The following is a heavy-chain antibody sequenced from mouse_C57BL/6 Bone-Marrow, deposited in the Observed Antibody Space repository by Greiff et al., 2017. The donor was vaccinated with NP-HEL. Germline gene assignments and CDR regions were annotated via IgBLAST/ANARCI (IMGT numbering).Heavy chain of an antibody. D-gene: IGHD2-4*01. V-gene: IGHV7-3*01. CDR3: ARLDYYDPPYAMDY. CDR1: GFTFTDYY. J-gene: IGHJ4*01. Sequence: EVKLMESGGGLVQPGGSLSLSCAASGFTFTDYYMSWVRQPPGKALEWLGFIRNKANGYTTEYSASVKGRFTISRDNSQSILYLQMNALRAEDSATYYCARLDYYDPPYAMDYWGQGTSVTVSS. CDR2: IRNKANGYTT.